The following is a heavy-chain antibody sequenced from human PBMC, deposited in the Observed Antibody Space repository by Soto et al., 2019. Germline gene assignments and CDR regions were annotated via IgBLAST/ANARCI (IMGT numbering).Heavy chain of an antibody. D-gene: IGHD1-1*01. V-gene: IGHV3-30*18. J-gene: IGHJ4*02. Sequence: QVQLVESGGGVVQPGRSLRLSCAASGFTFSSYGMHWVRQAPGKGLEWVAVISHDGSYQYYEDSVKGRFTISRDNSKNMLYLQMNSLRAEDTAVYYCAKGQGNDWAIDYWGQGTLVIVSS. CDR1: GFTFSSYG. CDR3: AKGQGNDWAIDY. CDR2: ISHDGSYQ.